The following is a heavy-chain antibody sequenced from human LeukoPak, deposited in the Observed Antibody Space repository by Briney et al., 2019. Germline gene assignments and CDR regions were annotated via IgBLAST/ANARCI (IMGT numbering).Heavy chain of an antibody. CDR3: ARLREGLLSDYFDY. CDR1: GGSISSSSYY. CDR2: IYYSGST. J-gene: IGHJ4*02. D-gene: IGHD2-2*01. Sequence: SETPSLTCTVSGGSISSSSYYWGWIRQPPGKGLEWIGSIYYSGSTYYNPSLKSRVTISVDTSKNQFSLKLSSVTAADTAVYYCARLREGLLSDYFDYWGQGTLVTVSS. V-gene: IGHV4-39*01.